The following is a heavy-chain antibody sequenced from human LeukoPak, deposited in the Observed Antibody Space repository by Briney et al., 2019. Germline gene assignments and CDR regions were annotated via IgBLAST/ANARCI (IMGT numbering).Heavy chain of an antibody. CDR3: ARDESMFYGDYFDD. CDR2: INPNSGYT. Sequence: ASVKVSCKASGYTFTDYYIHWVRQAPGQGLEWMGGINPNSGYTKYPQKFQGRLTVTRDTSINTPYMDLTGLTSDDTAMYCCARDESMFYGDYFDDWGQGTLVTVSS. CDR1: GYTFTDYY. D-gene: IGHD4-17*01. V-gene: IGHV1-2*02. J-gene: IGHJ4*02.